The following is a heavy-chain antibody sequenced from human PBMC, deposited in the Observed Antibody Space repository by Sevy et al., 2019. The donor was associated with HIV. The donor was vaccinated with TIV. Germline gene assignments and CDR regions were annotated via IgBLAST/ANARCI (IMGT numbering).Heavy chain of an antibody. D-gene: IGHD1-26*01. Sequence: SETLSLTCTVSGGSISSYYWSWIRQPPGKGLEWIGYIYYSGSTNYNPSLKSRVTISVDTSKNQFSLKLSSVTAADTAVYYCARGGGSYSFYGIDVWGQGTTVTVSS. CDR2: IYYSGST. CDR3: ARGGGSYSFYGIDV. CDR1: GGSISSYY. V-gene: IGHV4-59*01. J-gene: IGHJ6*02.